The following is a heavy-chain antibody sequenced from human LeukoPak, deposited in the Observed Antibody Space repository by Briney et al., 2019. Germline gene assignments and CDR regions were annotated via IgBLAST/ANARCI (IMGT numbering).Heavy chain of an antibody. CDR3: ARVFGAGYSDY. Sequence: GGSLRLSCAASGFTFSSYTMNWVRQAPGKGLEWVSSITGSSSYIYYADSMKGRFTISRDNAKNSLYLQMNSLRAEDTAVYYCARVFGAGYSDYWGQGTLVTVSS. D-gene: IGHD4/OR15-4a*01. V-gene: IGHV3-21*01. CDR1: GFTFSSYT. CDR2: ITGSSSYI. J-gene: IGHJ4*02.